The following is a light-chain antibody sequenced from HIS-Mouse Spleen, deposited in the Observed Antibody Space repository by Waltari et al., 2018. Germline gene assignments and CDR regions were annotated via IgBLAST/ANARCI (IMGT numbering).Light chain of an antibody. CDR1: SSDVGSYKL. CDR3: CSYAGSSTYV. CDR2: EGS. Sequence: QSALTQPASVSGSPGQSNTISCTGTSSDVGSYKLVSWYQQHPGKAPKLMIYEGSKRPSGVSNRFSGSKSGNTASLTISGLQAEDEADYYCCSYAGSSTYVFGTGTKVTVL. J-gene: IGLJ1*01. V-gene: IGLV2-23*01.